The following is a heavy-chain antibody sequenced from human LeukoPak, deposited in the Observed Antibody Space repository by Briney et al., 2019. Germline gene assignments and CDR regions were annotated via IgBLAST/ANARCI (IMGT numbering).Heavy chain of an antibody. V-gene: IGHV1-69*13. D-gene: IGHD3-16*02. CDR3: ARDPDETRYFDY. J-gene: IGHJ4*02. Sequence: SVKVSCKASGGTFSSYAISWVRQAPGQGLEWMGGIIPIFGTANYAQKFQGRVTITADESTSTAYMELSSLRSEDTAVYCCARDPDETRYFDYWGQGTLVTVSS. CDR1: GGTFSSYA. CDR2: IIPIFGTA.